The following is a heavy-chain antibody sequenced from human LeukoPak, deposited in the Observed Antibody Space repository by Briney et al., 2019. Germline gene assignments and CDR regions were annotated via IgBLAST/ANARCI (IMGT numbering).Heavy chain of an antibody. D-gene: IGHD5-18*01. V-gene: IGHV3-7*01. J-gene: IGHJ4*02. Sequence: GGSLRLSCAASGFTFSSYWMSWVGQAPGKGVEGVANIMQYRSEKYSVDSVTGRFTISRANAKNSLYLPMNSLRAEDTAVYYCARESHTAMGFDYWGQGTLVTVSS. CDR3: ARESHTAMGFDY. CDR1: GFTFSSYW. CDR2: IMQYRSEK.